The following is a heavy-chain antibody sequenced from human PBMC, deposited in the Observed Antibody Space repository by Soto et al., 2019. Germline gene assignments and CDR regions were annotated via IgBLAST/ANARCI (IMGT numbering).Heavy chain of an antibody. D-gene: IGHD3-3*01. CDR2: IDWNSRRT. CDR3: AKGGNRYYDFWSDY. Sequence: EVQLVESGGGLVQPGMSLRLSCAASGFSFGDYAMHWVRQPPGRGLEWVSGIDWNSRRTVYGDSVKGRFTISRDNAEKALYLQMNSLRPEDTALYYCAKGGNRYYDFWSDYWGQGTLVTVSS. CDR1: GFSFGDYA. V-gene: IGHV3-9*01. J-gene: IGHJ4*02.